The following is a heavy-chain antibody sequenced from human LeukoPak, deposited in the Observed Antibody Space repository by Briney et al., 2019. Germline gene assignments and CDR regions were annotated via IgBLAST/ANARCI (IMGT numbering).Heavy chain of an antibody. CDR2: ISYDGSNK. Sequence: PGRSLRLSCAASGFTFSSYGIHWVRQAPGEGLEWVAVISYDGSNKNYADSVKGRFTISRDNSKNTVYLQMNSLRAEDTAVYYCARDYRSSSGRSIDYWGQGTLVTVSS. CDR3: ARDYRSSSGRSIDY. CDR1: GFTFSSYG. J-gene: IGHJ4*02. D-gene: IGHD6-6*01. V-gene: IGHV3-30*03.